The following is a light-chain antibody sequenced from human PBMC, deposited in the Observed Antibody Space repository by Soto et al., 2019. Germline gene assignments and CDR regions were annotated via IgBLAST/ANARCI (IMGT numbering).Light chain of an antibody. CDR3: CSYAGSYILL. CDR2: DVS. CDR1: SSDVGGYKF. V-gene: IGLV2-14*01. Sequence: QSALTQPASVSGSHGQSITISCTGTSSDVGGYKFVSWYQQHPGKVPKLLIYDVSNRPSGVSNRFSGSKSGNTASLTISGLQAEDEADYYCCSYAGSYILLFGGGTKLTVL. J-gene: IGLJ2*01.